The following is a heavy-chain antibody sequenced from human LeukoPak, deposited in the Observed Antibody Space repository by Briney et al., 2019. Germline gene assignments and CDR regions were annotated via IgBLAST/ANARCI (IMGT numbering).Heavy chain of an antibody. Sequence: SETLSLTCTVSGGSISSYYWSWIRQPPGKGLEWIGYIYYSGSTNYNPSLKSRVTISVDTSKNQFSLKLSSVTAADTAVYYCARGDSYDSSGYYYAYWGQGTLVTVSS. CDR3: ARGDSYDSSGYYYAY. D-gene: IGHD3-22*01. V-gene: IGHV4-59*01. CDR2: IYYSGST. J-gene: IGHJ4*02. CDR1: GGSISSYY.